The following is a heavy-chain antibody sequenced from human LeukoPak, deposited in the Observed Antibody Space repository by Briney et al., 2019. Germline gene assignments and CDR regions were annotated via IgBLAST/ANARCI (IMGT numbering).Heavy chain of an antibody. CDR2: INWNGGST. D-gene: IGHD1-26*01. CDR1: GFTFDDYG. V-gene: IGHV3-20*04. J-gene: IGHJ3*02. CDR3: AKLGVGATRDAFDI. Sequence: GGSLRLSCAASGFTFDDYGMSWVRQAPGKGLEWVSGINWNGGSTGYADSVKGRFTISRDNAKNSLYLQMNSLRAEDTALYYCAKLGVGATRDAFDIWGQGTMVTVSS.